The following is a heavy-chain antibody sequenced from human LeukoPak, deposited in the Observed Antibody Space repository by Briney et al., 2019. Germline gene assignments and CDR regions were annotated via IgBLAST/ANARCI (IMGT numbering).Heavy chain of an antibody. D-gene: IGHD6-13*01. Sequence: GGSLRLSCAASGFTFSSYGVHWVRQAPGKGLEWVAFIRYDGSNKYYADSVKGRFTISRDNSKNTLYLQMNSLRAEDTAVYYCAKLIAADFDYWGQGTLVTVAS. CDR1: GFTFSSYG. CDR2: IRYDGSNK. V-gene: IGHV3-30*02. J-gene: IGHJ4*02. CDR3: AKLIAADFDY.